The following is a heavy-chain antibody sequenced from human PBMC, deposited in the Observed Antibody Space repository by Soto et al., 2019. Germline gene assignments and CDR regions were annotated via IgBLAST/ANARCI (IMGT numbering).Heavy chain of an antibody. CDR2: IWYDGSNK. Sequence: GGSLRLSCAASGFTFSSYGMHWVRQAPGKGLEWVAVIWYDGSNKYYADSVKGRFTISRDNSKNTLYLQMNSLRAEDKAVYYCARDLAYCGGDCYSTPYGMDVWGKGTTVTVSS. J-gene: IGHJ6*04. D-gene: IGHD2-21*02. CDR1: GFTFSSYG. V-gene: IGHV3-33*01. CDR3: ARDLAYCGGDCYSTPYGMDV.